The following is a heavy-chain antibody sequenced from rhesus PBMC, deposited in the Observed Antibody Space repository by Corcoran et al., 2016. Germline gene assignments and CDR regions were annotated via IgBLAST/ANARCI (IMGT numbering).Heavy chain of an antibody. CDR3: DKGLVVDHFDY. Sequence: EVQLVESGGGLAKPGGSLRLSCAASGFTFSSYWMNWVSQTPGKGLEWISAINSGGGRKYYADSVKGRFTISRDNSKNTLSLQMNSLRAEDTAVYYCDKGLVVDHFDYWGQGVLVTVSS. V-gene: IGHV3S42*01. CDR1: GFTFSSYW. D-gene: IGHD2-39*02. J-gene: IGHJ4*01. CDR2: INSGGGRK.